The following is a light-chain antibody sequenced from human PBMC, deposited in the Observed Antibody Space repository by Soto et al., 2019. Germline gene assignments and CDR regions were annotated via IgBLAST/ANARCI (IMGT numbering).Light chain of an antibody. CDR3: QQHSRSATLYT. Sequence: EIGGTQSPGTRSLSPGERATLSCRASQSVNSNYLAWYQQKPGQAPRLLIYGASTRATGIPDRFSGSGSGTDFTLTISRLEPEDLAVYYCQQHSRSATLYTFGQGTKLEIK. CDR2: GAS. V-gene: IGKV3-20*01. J-gene: IGKJ2*01. CDR1: QSVNSNY.